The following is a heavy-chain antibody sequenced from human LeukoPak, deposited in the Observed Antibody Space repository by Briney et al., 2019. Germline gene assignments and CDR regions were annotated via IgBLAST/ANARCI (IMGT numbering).Heavy chain of an antibody. CDR3: AREYSPLDWSPYTA. D-gene: IGHD3-9*01. CDR1: GFTFSSYA. CDR2: ISYDGSNK. V-gene: IGHV3-30-3*01. Sequence: PGGSLRLSCAASGFTFSSYAMHWVRQAPGKGLEWVAVISYDGSNKYYADSVKGRFTISRDNSKNTLYLQMNSLRAEDTAVYYCAREYSPLDWSPYTAWGQGTLVTVSS. J-gene: IGHJ5*02.